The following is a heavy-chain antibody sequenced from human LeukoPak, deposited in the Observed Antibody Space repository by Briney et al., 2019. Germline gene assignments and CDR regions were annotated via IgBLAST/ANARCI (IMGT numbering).Heavy chain of an antibody. V-gene: IGHV3-13*01. D-gene: IGHD2-15*01. CDR2: IGTAGDT. J-gene: IGHJ4*02. CDR3: ARGDCSGGSCYLSLTTIDY. Sequence: GGSLRLSCAASGFTFSSYDMHWVRQATGKGLEWVSAIGTAGDTYYPGSVKGRFTISRDNAKNSLYLQMNSLRAEDAAVYYCARGDCSGGSCYLSLTTIDYWGQGTLVTVSS. CDR1: GFTFSSYD.